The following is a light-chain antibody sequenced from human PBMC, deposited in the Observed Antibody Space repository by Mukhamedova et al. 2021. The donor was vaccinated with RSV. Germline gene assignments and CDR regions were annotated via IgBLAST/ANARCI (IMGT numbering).Light chain of an antibody. V-gene: IGKV3-20*01. Sequence: APRLLIYGTSNRATGIPDRFSGSGSLRDFTLTIRRLEADDVAVYYCQHHDTSPVWTFGQGTKV. CDR2: GTS. J-gene: IGKJ1*01. CDR3: QHHDTSPVWT.